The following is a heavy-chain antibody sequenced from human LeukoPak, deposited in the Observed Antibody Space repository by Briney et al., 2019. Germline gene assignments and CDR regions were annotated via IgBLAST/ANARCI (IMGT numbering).Heavy chain of an antibody. CDR1: GFTFSTYT. J-gene: IGHJ3*01. V-gene: IGHV3-23*01. CDR3: ARGLDSVTWGPFDV. D-gene: IGHD2-2*03. Sequence: GGSLRLSCAASGFTFSTYTMSWVRQAPGKGLEWVSAINTGGGTSSADFVKGRFTISRDNSESMLYLQMSSLRAEDTAVYYCARGLDSVTWGPFDVWGQGTVVTVSS. CDR2: INTGGGT.